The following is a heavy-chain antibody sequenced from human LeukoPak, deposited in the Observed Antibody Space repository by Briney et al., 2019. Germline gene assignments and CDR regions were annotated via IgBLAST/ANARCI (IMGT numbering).Heavy chain of an antibody. CDR1: GFTFSSYA. D-gene: IGHD4-17*01. Sequence: GGPLSLSCAASGFTFSSYAMSWVRQAPGGGLEWVSAISGDAGATYYADSVKGRFAISRDNSKSTLYLQMNSLTAEDTAVYYCAKESTGGGPGYFDYWGQGTLVTVSS. V-gene: IGHV3-23*01. J-gene: IGHJ4*02. CDR2: ISGDAGAT. CDR3: AKESTGGGPGYFDY.